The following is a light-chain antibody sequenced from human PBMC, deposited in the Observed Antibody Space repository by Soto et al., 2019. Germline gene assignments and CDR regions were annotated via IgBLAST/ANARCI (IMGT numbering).Light chain of an antibody. Sequence: EIVLTQSPATLSLSPGERATLSCRASQSVRNQLAWYQQKPGQAPRLLIYDSSNRATGIPGRFSGSGPGTDFTLTISSLEPEDFAVYYSQQRTNCPWTFAQGTKVEIK. CDR2: DSS. CDR1: QSVRNQ. J-gene: IGKJ1*01. V-gene: IGKV3-11*01. CDR3: QQRTNCPWT.